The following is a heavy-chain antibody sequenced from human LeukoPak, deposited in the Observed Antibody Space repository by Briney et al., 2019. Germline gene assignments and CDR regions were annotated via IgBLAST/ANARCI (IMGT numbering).Heavy chain of an antibody. CDR3: AKKPATIKFPFDI. D-gene: IGHD5-24*01. CDR2: ISTTGGYT. CDR1: GFSFSTYD. J-gene: IGHJ4*02. V-gene: IGHV3-23*01. Sequence: GGSLRLSCAGSGFSFSTYDMGWVRQTPGKGLEWVSAISTTGGYTEDADSVKGRFTISRDNSQNTLFLQMHSLRAEDTAVYYCAKKPATIKFPFDIWGQGTLVTVSP.